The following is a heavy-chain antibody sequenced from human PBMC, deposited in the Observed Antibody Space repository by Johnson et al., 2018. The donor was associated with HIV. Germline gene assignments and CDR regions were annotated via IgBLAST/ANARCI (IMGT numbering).Heavy chain of an antibody. Sequence: VQLVESGGGLVKPGGSLRLSCAASGFTFDDFGMSWVRQSPGKGLEWVSGINWNGGRPDDADSVKGRFTISRDNVKNSLYLQMNSLRVEDTALYYCAREGPGYSSGWYAFDLWGQGTMVTVSS. D-gene: IGHD6-19*01. J-gene: IGHJ3*01. CDR3: AREGPGYSSGWYAFDL. V-gene: IGHV3-20*04. CDR1: GFTFDDFG. CDR2: INWNGGRP.